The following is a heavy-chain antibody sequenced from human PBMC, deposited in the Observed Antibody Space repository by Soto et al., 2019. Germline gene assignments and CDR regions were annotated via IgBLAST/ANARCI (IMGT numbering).Heavy chain of an antibody. Sequence: PSETLSLTCTVSGGSISSYYWSWIRQPPGKGLEWIGYIYYSGSTNYNPSLKSRVTISVDTSKNQFSLKLSSVTAADTAVYYCARAGDSIAEVDFDYWGQGTLVTVSS. CDR2: IYYSGST. CDR1: GGSISSYY. CDR3: ARAGDSIAEVDFDY. D-gene: IGHD6-6*01. J-gene: IGHJ4*02. V-gene: IGHV4-59*01.